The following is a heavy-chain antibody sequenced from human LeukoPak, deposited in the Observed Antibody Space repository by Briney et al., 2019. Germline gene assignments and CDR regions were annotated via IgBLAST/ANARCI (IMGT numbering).Heavy chain of an antibody. CDR2: INSDGTAT. CDR3: VLYGLGSPH. CDR1: GFSFSIYY. D-gene: IGHD3-10*01. V-gene: IGHV3-74*01. J-gene: IGHJ4*02. Sequence: PGGSLRLSCAASGFSFSIYYMHWVPQAPGKGLVWVSRINSDGTATVYADSVRGRFTISRDNAKNTLYLQMNSLRAEDTAVYYCVLYGLGSPHWGQGTLVTVSS.